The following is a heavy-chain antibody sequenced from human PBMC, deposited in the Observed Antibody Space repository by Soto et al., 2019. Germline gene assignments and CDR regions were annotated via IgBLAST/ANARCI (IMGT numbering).Heavy chain of an antibody. Sequence: GGSLRLSCEASGFTFSRVSMSWVRQVPGKGLEWVASISSASSETWYADSVKGRFIISRDNAQNSLFLQMNTLRPEDSAIYYCARVAYWGPGTQVTVSS. CDR1: GFTFSRVS. J-gene: IGHJ4*02. CDR3: ARVAY. V-gene: IGHV3-21*01. CDR2: ISSASSET.